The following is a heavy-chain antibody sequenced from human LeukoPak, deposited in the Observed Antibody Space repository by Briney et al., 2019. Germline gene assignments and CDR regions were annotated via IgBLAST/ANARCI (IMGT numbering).Heavy chain of an antibody. Sequence: GGSLRLSCAASGFTFSSYAMHWVRQAPGKGLEWVAVISYDGSNKYYADSVKGRFTISRDNSKNTLYLQMNSLRAEDTAVYYCARAAAGNDYWGQGTLVTVSS. CDR2: ISYDGSNK. CDR1: GFTFSSYA. J-gene: IGHJ4*02. CDR3: ARAAAGNDY. V-gene: IGHV3-30-3*01. D-gene: IGHD3-10*01.